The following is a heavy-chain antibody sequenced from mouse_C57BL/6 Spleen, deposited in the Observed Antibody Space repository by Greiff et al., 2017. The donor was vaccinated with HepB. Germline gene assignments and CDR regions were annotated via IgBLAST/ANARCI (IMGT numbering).Heavy chain of an antibody. D-gene: IGHD1-1*01. CDR3: AKGGSSSWYFDV. J-gene: IGHJ1*03. Sequence: QVQLQQSGTELVKPGASVKLSCKASGYTFTSYWMHWVKQRPGQGLEWIGNINPSNGGTNYNEKFKSKATLTVDKSSSTAYMQLSSLTSEDSAVYYCAKGGSSSWYFDVWGTGTTVTVSS. CDR2: INPSNGGT. V-gene: IGHV1-53*01. CDR1: GYTFTSYW.